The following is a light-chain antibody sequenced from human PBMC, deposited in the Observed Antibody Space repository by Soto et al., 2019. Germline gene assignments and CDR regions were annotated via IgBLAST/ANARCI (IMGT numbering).Light chain of an antibody. CDR1: QSVSSY. Sequence: EIVLTQSPATLSLSPGERATLSCRASQSVSSYLAWYQQKPGPAPRLLIYDASNRATGIPARFSGSGSGTDFTLTISSLEPEDFAVYYCQQRSNWPPFFTFGPGTKVDIK. J-gene: IGKJ3*01. CDR3: QQRSNWPPFFT. V-gene: IGKV3-11*01. CDR2: DAS.